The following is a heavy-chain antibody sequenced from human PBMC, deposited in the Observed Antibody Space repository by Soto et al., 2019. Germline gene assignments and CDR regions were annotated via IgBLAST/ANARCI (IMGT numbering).Heavy chain of an antibody. CDR3: AGDPDSHYNDSHASSYP. CDR2: IIPIIGII. Sequence: QVQLVQSGAEVKKPGSSVKVSCKASGGTFSTYTITWVRQAPGQGLEWMGRIIPIIGIINYAQKFQGRVTITPANSPGTAYMNLTRLRSDATAVYYCAGDPDSHYNDSHASSYPWGQGTLVTVSS. V-gene: IGHV1-69*08. D-gene: IGHD3-22*01. CDR1: GGTFSTYT. J-gene: IGHJ5*02.